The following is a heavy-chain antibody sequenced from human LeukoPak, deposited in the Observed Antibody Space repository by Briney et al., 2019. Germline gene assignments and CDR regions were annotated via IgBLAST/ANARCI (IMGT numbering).Heavy chain of an antibody. D-gene: IGHD4-17*01. J-gene: IGHJ5*02. CDR1: GNSFGDYY. Sequence: SQTLSLTCTVSGNSFGDYYWSWIRQPAGKGLEWIGRIYTSGSTTYNPSLKSRVTMSVDTSKSQFSLNLMSVTAADTAVYYCTRDTGTTGEVKFDPWGQGTLVTVSS. CDR2: IYTSGST. V-gene: IGHV4-4*07. CDR3: TRDTGTTGEVKFDP.